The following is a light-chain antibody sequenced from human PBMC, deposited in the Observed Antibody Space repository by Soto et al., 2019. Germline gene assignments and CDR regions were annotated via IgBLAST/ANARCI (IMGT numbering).Light chain of an antibody. Sequence: SVLPQPASVSGSPGQSITISCTGTSSDVGGYNYVSWYQRHPGKAPKLMIYDVSNRPSGVSNRFSGSKSGNTASLTISGLQAEDEADYYCSSYTSSSTLPVFGGGTKVTVL. CDR2: DVS. CDR3: SSYTSSSTLPV. V-gene: IGLV2-14*01. J-gene: IGLJ2*01. CDR1: SSDVGGYNY.